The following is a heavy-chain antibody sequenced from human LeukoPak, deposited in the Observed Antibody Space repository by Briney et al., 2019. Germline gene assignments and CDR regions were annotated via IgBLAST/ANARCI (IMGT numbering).Heavy chain of an antibody. J-gene: IGHJ4*02. CDR3: AREMDDILTGYGLDY. CDR1: GFTFSSYS. Sequence: GGSLGLSCAASGFTFSSYSMNWVRQAPGKGLEWVSSISSTGSYIFYADSVKGRFTISRDNAKNSLYLQMNSLRAEDTAVYYCAREMDDILTGYGLDYWGQGTLVTVSS. CDR2: ISSTGSYI. V-gene: IGHV3-21*01. D-gene: IGHD3-9*01.